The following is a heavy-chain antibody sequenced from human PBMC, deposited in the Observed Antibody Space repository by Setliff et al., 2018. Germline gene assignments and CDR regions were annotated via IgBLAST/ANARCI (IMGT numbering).Heavy chain of an antibody. CDR2: ITVSGNT. CDR1: GFTFSDAW. J-gene: IGHJ4*02. Sequence: GGSLRLSCAASGFTFSDAWMSWVRQAPGKGLEWVSAITVSGNTHYADSVKGRFTISRDNAKNSLYLQMNSLRAEDTAVYYCASLFAGDFDYWGQGTLVTVSS. CDR3: ASLFAGDFDY. V-gene: IGHV3-11*06.